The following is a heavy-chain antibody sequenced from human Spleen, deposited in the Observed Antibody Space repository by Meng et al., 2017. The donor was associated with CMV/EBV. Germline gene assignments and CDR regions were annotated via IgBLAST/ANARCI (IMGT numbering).Heavy chain of an antibody. Sequence: GGSLRLSCAASGFTFSSYWMSWVRQAPGKGLEWVANIKQDGSEKYYVDSVKGRFTISRDNSKNTLYLQMNSLRAEDTAVYYCARARWLPANDYYYYGMDVWGQGTTVTVSS. V-gene: IGHV3-7*03. D-gene: IGHD5-24*01. CDR3: ARARWLPANDYYYYGMDV. CDR2: IKQDGSEK. J-gene: IGHJ6*02. CDR1: GFTFSSYW.